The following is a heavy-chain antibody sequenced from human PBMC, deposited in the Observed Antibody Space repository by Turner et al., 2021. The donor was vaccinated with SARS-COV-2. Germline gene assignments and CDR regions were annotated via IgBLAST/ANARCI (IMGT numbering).Heavy chain of an antibody. J-gene: IGHJ5*02. V-gene: IGHV4-39*01. CDR2: IYYSGST. Sequence: QLQLQESGPGLVKPSETLSLTCTVSGGSISSSPYYWGWIRQPPGKGLELIGSIYYSGSTYYNPALKSRVTISVDTSKNQFSLKLSSVTAADTAVYYCARRSEGYYGSGSHWFDPWGQGTLVTVSS. CDR3: ARRSEGYYGSGSHWFDP. CDR1: GGSISSSPYY. D-gene: IGHD3-10*01.